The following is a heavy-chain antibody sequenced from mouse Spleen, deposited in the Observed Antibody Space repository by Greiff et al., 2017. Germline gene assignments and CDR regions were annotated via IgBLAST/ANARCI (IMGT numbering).Heavy chain of an antibody. CDR1: GFTFSSYA. D-gene: IGHD1-1*01. Sequence: EVKLVESGGGLVKPGGSLKLSCAASGFTFSSYAMSWVRQTPEKRLEWVAAINSNGGSTYYPDTVKDRFTISRDNAKNTLYLQMSSLRSEDTALYYCARHYYDGSYFFDYWGQGTTLTVSS. J-gene: IGHJ2*01. V-gene: IGHV5-6-2*01. CDR2: INSNGGST. CDR3: ARHYYDGSYFFDY.